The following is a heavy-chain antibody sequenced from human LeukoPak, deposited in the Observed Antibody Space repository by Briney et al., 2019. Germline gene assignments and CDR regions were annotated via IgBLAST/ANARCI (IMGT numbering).Heavy chain of an antibody. CDR3: AREMGPLLRVVGSYSYYFDY. CDR1: GFTFSRYW. CDR2: IKQDGSEK. J-gene: IGHJ4*02. D-gene: IGHD1-26*01. Sequence: RSGGSLRLSCAASGFTFSRYWMSWVRQAPGKGLEWVANIKQDGSEKYYVDSVKGRFTISRDNAKNSLYLQMNSLRAEDTAVYYCAREMGPLLRVVGSYSYYFDYWGQGTLVTVSS. V-gene: IGHV3-7*01.